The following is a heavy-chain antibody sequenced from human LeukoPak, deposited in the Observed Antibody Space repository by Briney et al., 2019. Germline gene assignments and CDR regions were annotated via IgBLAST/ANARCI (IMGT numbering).Heavy chain of an antibody. CDR1: GGTFSSYA. CDR3: ARRYCSGDSCYVDY. CDR2: IIPIFGTA. J-gene: IGHJ4*02. V-gene: IGHV1-69*13. Sequence: GASVKVSCKASGGTFSSYAISWVRQAPGQGLEWMGGIIPIFGTANYAQKFQGRVTITADESTSTAYMELSSLRSEDTAVYYCARRYCSGDSCYVDYWGQGTLVTVSS. D-gene: IGHD2-15*01.